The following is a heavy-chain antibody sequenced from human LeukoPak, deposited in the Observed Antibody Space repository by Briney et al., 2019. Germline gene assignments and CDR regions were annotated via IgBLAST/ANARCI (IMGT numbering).Heavy chain of an antibody. V-gene: IGHV2-5*01. Sequence: ESGPTLVNPTQTLTLTCSFSGFSLNTFGVGVGWIRQPPGKALEWLALIYWNDDKHHSPSLKSRLTITKDTSKNQVVLTMTNMDPVDTATYYCAHRYCRRSSCYGSLFFNPWGQGTLVTVSS. J-gene: IGHJ5*02. CDR1: GFSLNTFGVG. CDR2: IYWNDDK. CDR3: AHRYCRRSSCYGSLFFNP. D-gene: IGHD2-2*01.